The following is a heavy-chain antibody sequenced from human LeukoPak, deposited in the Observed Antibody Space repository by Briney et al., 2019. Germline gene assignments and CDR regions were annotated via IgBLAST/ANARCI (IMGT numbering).Heavy chain of an antibody. V-gene: IGHV4-38-2*02. J-gene: IGHJ5*02. CDR2: IHHSGST. CDR3: ARGTDYYDSSGWLDP. Sequence: SETLSLTCTVSGDSISSGHYWDWIRQPPGRGLEWMGSIHHSGSTWYNPSLKSRVTISLDTSQTQVSLRVTSVTAADTAVYYCARGTDYYDSSGWLDPWGQGTLVTVSS. CDR1: GDSISSGHY. D-gene: IGHD3-22*01.